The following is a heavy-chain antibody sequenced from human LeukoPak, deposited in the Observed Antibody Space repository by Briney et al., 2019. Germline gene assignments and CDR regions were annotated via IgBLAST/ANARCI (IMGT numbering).Heavy chain of an antibody. CDR2: FDPEVGET. D-gene: IGHD3-22*01. V-gene: IGHV1-24*01. Sequence: ASVKVSCKVSGYTLTELSMHLVRQAPGKGLEGMGGFDPEVGETIYAQKFQGRVTMTEDTSTDTAYMELSSLRSEDTAVYYCATPAELVVVNAFDYWGQGTLVTVSS. J-gene: IGHJ4*02. CDR1: GYTLTELS. CDR3: ATPAELVVVNAFDY.